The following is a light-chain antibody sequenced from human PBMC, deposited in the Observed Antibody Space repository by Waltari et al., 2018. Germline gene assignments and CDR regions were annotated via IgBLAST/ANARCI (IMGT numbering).Light chain of an antibody. V-gene: IGKV1-33*01. CDR1: QGIDTY. CDR3: QHYANFPPWT. Sequence: DIQMTQSPSSLSASVGDRLTITCRASQGIDTYLNWFQQKPGKAPNLLIYDASRLGTGVPSRFSGTGSGTYFTFTINNLQPEDLATYYCQHYANFPPWTFGQGTKVNI. CDR2: DAS. J-gene: IGKJ1*01.